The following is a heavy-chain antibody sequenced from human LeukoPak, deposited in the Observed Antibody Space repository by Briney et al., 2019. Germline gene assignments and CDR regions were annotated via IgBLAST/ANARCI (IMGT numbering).Heavy chain of an antibody. CDR1: GFTFSSYG. CDR3: AKDLDPQFDSYYFDY. D-gene: IGHD3-9*01. Sequence: GGSLRLSCAASGFTFSSYGMHWVRQAPGKGLEWVSYISNGDGTIKYADSVEGRFSISRDNAKNSLYLQMNSLRAEDMALYYCAKDLDPQFDSYYFDYWGQGTLVTVSS. J-gene: IGHJ4*02. CDR2: ISNGDGTI. V-gene: IGHV3-48*04.